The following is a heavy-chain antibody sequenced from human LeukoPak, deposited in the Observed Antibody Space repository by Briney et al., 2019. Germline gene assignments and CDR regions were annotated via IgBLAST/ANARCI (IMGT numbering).Heavy chain of an antibody. D-gene: IGHD5-18*01. V-gene: IGHV1-2*02. CDR3: ARARGYSYGYDY. J-gene: IGHJ4*02. CDR1: GYSFNAYY. CDR2: INPNSGAT. Sequence: ASVTVSCKASGYSFNAYYIHWVRQAPGQGLEWMGWINPNSGATTYAQKFQGSVTMTGDTSIITAYMELSSLRSDDTAVYYCARARGYSYGYDYWGQGTLVTVSS.